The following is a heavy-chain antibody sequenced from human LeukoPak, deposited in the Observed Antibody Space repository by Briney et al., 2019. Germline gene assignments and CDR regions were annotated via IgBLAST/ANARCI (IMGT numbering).Heavy chain of an antibody. CDR2: INSDGSST. CDR3: ARRRSGHYFDY. V-gene: IGHV3-74*01. Sequence: GGSLRLSCSASGFTFSNYWMHWVRQAPGMGLVWVSRINSDGSSTSYADSVKGRFTISRDNAKNTLYLQMNSLRAEDTAVYYYARRRSGHYFDYWGLGTLVTVSS. J-gene: IGHJ4*02. CDR1: GFTFSNYW. D-gene: IGHD6-25*01.